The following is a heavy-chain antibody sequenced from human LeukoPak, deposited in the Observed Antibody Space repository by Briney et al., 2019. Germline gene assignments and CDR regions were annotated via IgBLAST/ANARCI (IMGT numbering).Heavy chain of an antibody. J-gene: IGHJ4*02. CDR3: AKDLRLTIAAAGPEFDY. CDR2: ISWNSGSI. V-gene: IGHV3-9*01. D-gene: IGHD6-13*01. Sequence: GGSLRLSCAASGFTFDDYAMHWVRQAPGKGLEWVSGISWNSGSIGYADSVKGRFTISRDNAKNSLYLQMNSLRAEDTALYYCAKDLRLTIAAAGPEFDYWGQGTLVTSS. CDR1: GFTFDDYA.